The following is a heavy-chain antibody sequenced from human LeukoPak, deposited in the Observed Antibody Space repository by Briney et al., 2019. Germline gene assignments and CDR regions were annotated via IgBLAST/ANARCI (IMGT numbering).Heavy chain of an antibody. CDR2: ISSSSSYI. V-gene: IGHV3-21*01. CDR1: GFTFSSYS. D-gene: IGHD4-17*01. Sequence: PGGSLRLSCAASGFTFSSYSMNWVRQAPGKGLEWVSSISSSSSYIYYADSVKGRFTISRDNAKSSLYLQMNSLRAEDTAVYYCARDRSGDSAFDIWGQGTMVTVSS. CDR3: ARDRSGDSAFDI. J-gene: IGHJ3*02.